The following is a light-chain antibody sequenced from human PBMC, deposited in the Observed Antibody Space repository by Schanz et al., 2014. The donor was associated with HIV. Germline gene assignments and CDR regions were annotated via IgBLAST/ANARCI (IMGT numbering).Light chain of an antibody. V-gene: IGLV2-14*01. J-gene: IGLJ2*01. CDR2: EVD. CDR1: SSDVGGYNY. CDR3: QSYDSSLSGVV. Sequence: QSALTQPASVSGSPGQSITISCTGTSSDVGGYNYVSWHQQHPGKAPKLMIYEVDKRPSGVPDRFSGSKSGNTASLTISGLQAEDEADYYCQSYDSSLSGVVFGGGTKLTVL.